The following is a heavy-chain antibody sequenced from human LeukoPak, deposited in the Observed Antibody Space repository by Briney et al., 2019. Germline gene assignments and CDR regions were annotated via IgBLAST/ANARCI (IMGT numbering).Heavy chain of an antibody. V-gene: IGHV3-23*01. CDR3: AKDTTAMVNYRFDS. CDR1: GFTFSSCA. J-gene: IGHJ4*02. D-gene: IGHD5-18*01. CDR2: ISGSGGRT. Sequence: PGGSLRLSCAASGFTFSSCAVSWVRQAPGKGLEWISTISGSGGRTDYADSVKGRFTNSRDNSKNTLYLQMNSLRAEDTAIYYCAKDTTAMVNYRFDSWGQGTLVTVSS.